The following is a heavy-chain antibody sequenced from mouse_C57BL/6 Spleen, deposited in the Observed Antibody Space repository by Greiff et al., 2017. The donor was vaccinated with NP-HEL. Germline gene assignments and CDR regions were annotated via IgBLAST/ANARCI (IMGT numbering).Heavy chain of an antibody. CDR2: ISSGSSTI. Sequence: EVQLVESGGGLVKPGGSLKLSCAASGFTFSDYGMHWVCQAPEKGLEWVAYISSGSSTIYYADTVKGRFTISRDNAKNTLFLQMTSLRSEDTAMYYCARPYYGRDYAMDYWGQGTSVTVSS. CDR3: ARPYYGRDYAMDY. CDR1: GFTFSDYG. D-gene: IGHD1-1*01. J-gene: IGHJ4*01. V-gene: IGHV5-17*01.